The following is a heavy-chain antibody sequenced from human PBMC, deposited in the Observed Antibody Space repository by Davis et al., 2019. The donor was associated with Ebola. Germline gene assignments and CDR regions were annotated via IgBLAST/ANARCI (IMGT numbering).Heavy chain of an antibody. CDR2: INATNGNT. D-gene: IGHD3-10*01. Sequence: ASVKVSCKASGYTFTSYGISWVRQAPGQGLEWMGWINATNGNTRYSQKFQDRVTIIRDRSASTIYMELSSLRSEDTAVYYCAREGRVRGLIFAGMDVWGQGTTVTVSS. J-gene: IGHJ6*02. CDR3: AREGRVRGLIFAGMDV. CDR1: GYTFTSYG. V-gene: IGHV1-3*01.